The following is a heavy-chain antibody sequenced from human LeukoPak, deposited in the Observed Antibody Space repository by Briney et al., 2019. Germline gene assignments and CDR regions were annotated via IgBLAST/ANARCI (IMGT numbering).Heavy chain of an antibody. CDR3: ARRALQWELLDY. V-gene: IGHV5-51*01. Sequence: GESLKISCMGSGYSFTNYWIGWVRQMPGKGLEWMGIIYPGDSDTRYSPSFEGQVTISVDRSISTAYLQWSSLKASDTAMYYCARRALQWELLDYWGPGTLVTVSS. D-gene: IGHD1-26*01. CDR1: GYSFTNYW. CDR2: IYPGDSDT. J-gene: IGHJ4*02.